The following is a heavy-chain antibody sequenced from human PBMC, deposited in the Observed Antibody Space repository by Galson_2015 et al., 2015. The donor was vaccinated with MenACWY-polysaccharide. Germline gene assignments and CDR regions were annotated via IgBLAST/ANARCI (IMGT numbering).Heavy chain of an antibody. CDR3: ARDITGADDY. V-gene: IGHV3-30-3*01. D-gene: IGHD1-20*01. J-gene: IGHJ4*01. Sequence: SLRLSCAASGFTFSSYAMHWVRQAPGKGLEWVAVISYDGSNKYYADSVKGRFTISRDNSKNTLHLQMNSLRAEDTAVYYCARDITGADDYWGHGTLVTVSS. CDR1: GFTFSSYA. CDR2: ISYDGSNK.